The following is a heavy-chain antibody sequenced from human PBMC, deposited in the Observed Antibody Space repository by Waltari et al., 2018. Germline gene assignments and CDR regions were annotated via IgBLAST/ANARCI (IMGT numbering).Heavy chain of an antibody. D-gene: IGHD5-12*01. J-gene: IGHJ4*02. CDR1: GFTVRSNY. Sequence: EEQLVETGGGLIQPGGSLRLSCAASGFTVRSNYMSWVRQAPGKGLEWVSVIYSGGSTYYADSVKGRFTISRDNSKNTLYLQMNSLRAEDTAVYYCARGTGGYSGYAPGFDYWGQGTLVTVSS. CDR3: ARGTGGYSGYAPGFDY. V-gene: IGHV3-53*05. CDR2: IYSGGST.